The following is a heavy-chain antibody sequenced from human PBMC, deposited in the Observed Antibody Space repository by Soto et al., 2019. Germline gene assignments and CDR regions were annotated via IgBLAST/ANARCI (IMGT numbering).Heavy chain of an antibody. CDR2: FDPEDGET. CDR3: ATVKQVGWLSPFDD. V-gene: IGHV1-24*01. D-gene: IGHD5-12*01. Sequence: GASVKVSCKVSGYTLTELSMHWVRQAPGKGLEWMGGFDPEDGETIYAQKFQGRVTMTEDTSTDTAYMELSSLRSEDTAVYYCATVKQVGWLSPFDDWGQGTLVIVSS. J-gene: IGHJ4*02. CDR1: GYTLTELS.